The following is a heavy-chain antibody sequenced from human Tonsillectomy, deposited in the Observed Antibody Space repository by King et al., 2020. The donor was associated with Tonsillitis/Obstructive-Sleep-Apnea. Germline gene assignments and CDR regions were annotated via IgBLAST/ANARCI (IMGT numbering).Heavy chain of an antibody. Sequence: VQLVESGAEVKKPGESLKISCTGSGYSFTSYWIGWVRQMPGKGLEWMGIIYPGDSDTRYSPSFQGQVTISADKSISTAYLQWSSLKASDTAMYYCARLTKGIAAAGTFDYWGQGTLVTVSS. D-gene: IGHD6-13*01. CDR2: IYPGDSDT. V-gene: IGHV5-51*01. CDR1: GYSFTSYW. CDR3: ARLTKGIAAAGTFDY. J-gene: IGHJ4*02.